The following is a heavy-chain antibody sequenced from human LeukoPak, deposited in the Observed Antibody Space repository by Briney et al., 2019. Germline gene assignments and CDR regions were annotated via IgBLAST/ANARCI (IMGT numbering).Heavy chain of an antibody. CDR1: GGSISSGGYY. D-gene: IGHD4-4*01. CDR3: ARADKRGYSNYRGSSYFDY. Sequence: SQTLSLTCTVSGGSISSGGYYWSWIRQHPGKGLEWIGEINHSGSTNYNPSLKSRVTISVDTSKNQFSLKLSSVTAADTAVYYCARADKRGYSNYRGSSYFDYWGQGTLVTVSS. V-gene: IGHV4-31*03. J-gene: IGHJ4*02. CDR2: INHSGST.